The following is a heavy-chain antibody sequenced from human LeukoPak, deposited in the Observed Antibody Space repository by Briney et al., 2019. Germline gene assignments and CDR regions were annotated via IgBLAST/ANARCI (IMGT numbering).Heavy chain of an antibody. CDR3: ARGGSSGWNNWFDP. V-gene: IGHV4-34*01. CDR2: INHSGST. J-gene: IGHJ5*02. CDR1: GGSFSGYY. D-gene: IGHD6-19*01. Sequence: SETLSLTCAVYGGSFSGYYWSWIRQPPGKGLEWIGEINHSGSTNYNPSLKSRVPISVDTSKNQFSPKLSSVTAADTAVYYCARGGSSGWNNWFDPWGQGTLVTVSS.